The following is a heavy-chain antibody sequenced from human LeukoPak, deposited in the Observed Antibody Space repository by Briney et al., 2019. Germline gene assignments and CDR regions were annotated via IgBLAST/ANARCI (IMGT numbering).Heavy chain of an antibody. CDR2: INSDGSWT. V-gene: IGHV3-74*01. CDR1: GNYW. CDR3: VSFYETN. D-gene: IGHD2-2*01. Sequence: GGSLRLSCAASGNYWMHWVRQAPGKGLVWVSHINSDGSWTGCADSVKGRFTISKDNAKNTVYLQMNNLRAEDTAVHYCVSFYETNWGRGTLVTVSS. J-gene: IGHJ4*02.